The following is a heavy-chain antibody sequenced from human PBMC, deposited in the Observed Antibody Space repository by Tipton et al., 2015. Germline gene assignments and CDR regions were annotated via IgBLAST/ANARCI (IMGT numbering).Heavy chain of an antibody. D-gene: IGHD5-24*01. CDR2: IYYSGST. J-gene: IGHJ6*02. CDR1: GGSISSSSFY. V-gene: IGHV4-39*07. Sequence: TLSLTCSVSGGSISSSSFYWDWIRQPPGKGLEWIGNIYYSGSTYYNPSLKSRVIISIDTSKNQFSLKLSSVTAADTAVYYCARDLEHGMDVWGQGTTVTVSS. CDR3: ARDLEHGMDV.